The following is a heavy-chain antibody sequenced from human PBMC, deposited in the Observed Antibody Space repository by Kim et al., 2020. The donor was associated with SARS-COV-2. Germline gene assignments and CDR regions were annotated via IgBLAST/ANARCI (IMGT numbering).Heavy chain of an antibody. D-gene: IGHD6-13*01. V-gene: IGHV7-4-1*02. CDR3: ARARRSPPTQYSSSWYHY. J-gene: IGHJ4*02. CDR1: GYTFTSYA. Sequence: ASVKVSYKASGYTFTSYAMNWVRQAPGQGLEWMGWINTNTGNPTYAQGFTGRFVFSLDTSVSTAYLQISSLKAEDTAVFYCARARRSPPTQYSSSWYHYWGQGTLVTVSS. CDR2: INTNTGNP.